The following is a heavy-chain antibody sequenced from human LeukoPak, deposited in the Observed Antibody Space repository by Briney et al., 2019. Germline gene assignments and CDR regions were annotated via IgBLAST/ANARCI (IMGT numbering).Heavy chain of an antibody. V-gene: IGHV3-7*01. Sequence: PGGSLRLSCAASGFTFSSYWMSWVRQAPGKGLEWVANIKQDGSEKYYVDSVKGRFTISRGNAKNSLYLQMSSLRAEDTAVYYCARVGGCCYFDYWGQGAPVTVSS. CDR1: GFTFSSYW. CDR3: ARVGGCCYFDY. J-gene: IGHJ4*02. D-gene: IGHD2-15*01. CDR2: IKQDGSEK.